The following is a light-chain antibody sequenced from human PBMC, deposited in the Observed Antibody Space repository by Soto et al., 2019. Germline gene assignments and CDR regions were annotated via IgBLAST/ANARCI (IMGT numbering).Light chain of an antibody. Sequence: ILMSQSPSSLSASIGDRVKITCRASQDLGKWLAWYQQKPGEAPKLLIHKASTLSEGVPSRFSGFGSGTEYILTISDLQPDDFGTYFCQQYTSYWTFGQGTMVEIK. J-gene: IGKJ1*01. CDR2: KAS. V-gene: IGKV1-5*03. CDR3: QQYTSYWT. CDR1: QDLGKW.